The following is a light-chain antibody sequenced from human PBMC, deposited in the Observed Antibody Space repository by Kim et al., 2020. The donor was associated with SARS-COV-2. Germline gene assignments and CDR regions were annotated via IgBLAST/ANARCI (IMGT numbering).Light chain of an antibody. CDR3: QQRSSWPDT. Sequence: EIVLTQSPATLSLSPGERATLSCSASQSVSSYLAWYQQRPGQAPRLLIYGASNRATGVPARFSGSGSGTDFTLTISSLEPEDFAVYYCQQRSSWPDTFGQGTRLEI. J-gene: IGKJ5*01. CDR2: GAS. V-gene: IGKV3-11*01. CDR1: QSVSSY.